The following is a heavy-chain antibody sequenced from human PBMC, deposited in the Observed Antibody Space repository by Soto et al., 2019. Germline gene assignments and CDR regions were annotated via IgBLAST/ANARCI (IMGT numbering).Heavy chain of an antibody. J-gene: IGHJ6*02. D-gene: IGHD3-9*01. CDR1: GSPFDSYA. CDR3: VWGGLEDGTLIHSSYNFDV. CDR2: IIPIFGTV. Sequence: QVRLVQSGPVVKKPGSSVKVSCKASGSPFDSYAFNWVRQAPGQGLEWMGLIIPIFGTVKYAHIFQGRVTITADHSARTASMEVRSLTSEDTAVYYCVWGGLEDGTLIHSSYNFDVWGQGTTVTVSS. V-gene: IGHV1-69*01.